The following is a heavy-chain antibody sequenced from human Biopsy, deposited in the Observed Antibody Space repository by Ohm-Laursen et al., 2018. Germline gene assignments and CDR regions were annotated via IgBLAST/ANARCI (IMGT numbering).Heavy chain of an antibody. CDR3: AKGGYFSSSSFYMDLDF. D-gene: IGHD2-2*02. Sequence: SLRLSCAAPGFTFSGYAMNWVRQAPGKGLEWVSTISGSGGNTYYADSGRGRFTVSRDGSKSTLYLQMSSLSAEDTAFFYCAKGGYFSSSSFYMDLDFWGQGTLVTVSS. V-gene: IGHV3-23*01. J-gene: IGHJ4*02. CDR2: ISGSGGNT. CDR1: GFTFSGYA.